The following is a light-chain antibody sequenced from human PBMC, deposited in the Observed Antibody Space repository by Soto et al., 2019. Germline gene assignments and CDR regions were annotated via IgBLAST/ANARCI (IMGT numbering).Light chain of an antibody. CDR2: GAS. J-gene: IGKJ5*01. CDR1: QGIATS. CDR3: QQANTFPST. V-gene: IGKV1D-12*01. Sequence: DIQMTQSPSSVSASVGDRVTVTCRASQGIATSLAWYQQKPGRAPKLLVYGASILQSGVPSRFSATGSGTDFTLTITSLQPEDFATYCCQQANTFPSTFGQGTRLEIK.